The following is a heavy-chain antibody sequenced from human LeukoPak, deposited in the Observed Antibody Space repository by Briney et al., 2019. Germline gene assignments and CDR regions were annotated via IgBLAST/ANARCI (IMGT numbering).Heavy chain of an antibody. V-gene: IGHV1-69*01. CDR2: IIPIFGTA. J-gene: IGHJ5*02. D-gene: IGHD2-2*02. CDR1: GGTFSSYA. CDR3: ARSAVSAIQGYCSSTSCHRRWFDL. Sequence: GASVKVSCKASGGTFSSYAISWVRQAPGQGLEWMGGIIPIFGTANYAQKFQGRVTITADESTSTAYMELSSLRSEDTAVYYCARSAVSAIQGYCSSTSCHRRWFDLWGQGTLVTVSS.